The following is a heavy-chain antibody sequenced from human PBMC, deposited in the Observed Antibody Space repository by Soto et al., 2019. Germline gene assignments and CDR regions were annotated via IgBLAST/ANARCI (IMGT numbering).Heavy chain of an antibody. CDR2: ISSSSSYI. CDR1: GFTFSSYS. D-gene: IGHD6-19*01. J-gene: IGHJ4*02. V-gene: IGHV3-21*01. Sequence: GGSLRLSCAASGFTFSSYSMNWVRQAPGKGLEWVSSISSSSSYIYYADSVKGRFTISRDNSKNTLYLQMNSLRAEDTAVYYCAKDKSYVAEYYFDYWGQGTLVTVSS. CDR3: AKDKSYVAEYYFDY.